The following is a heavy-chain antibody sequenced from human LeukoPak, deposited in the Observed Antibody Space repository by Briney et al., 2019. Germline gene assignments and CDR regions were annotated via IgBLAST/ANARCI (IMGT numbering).Heavy chain of an antibody. Sequence: PSETLSLTCTVSGGSISSYYWSWIRQPPGKGLEWIGYIYYSGSTNYNPSLKSRVTISVDTSKNQFSLKLSSVTAADTAVYYCARHSASRDGYYFDYWGQGALVTVSS. CDR1: GGSISSYY. V-gene: IGHV4-59*08. CDR2: IYYSGST. J-gene: IGHJ4*02. CDR3: ARHSASRDGYYFDY. D-gene: IGHD5-24*01.